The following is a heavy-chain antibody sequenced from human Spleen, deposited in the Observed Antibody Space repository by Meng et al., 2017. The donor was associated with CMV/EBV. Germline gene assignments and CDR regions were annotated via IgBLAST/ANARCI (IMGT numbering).Heavy chain of an antibody. Sequence: SVKVSCKASGGTFSSYAISWVRQAPGQGLEWMGGIIPILGIANYAQKFQGRVTITADKSTSTAYMELSSLRSEDTAVYFCARHVQGGIWYFDLWGRGTLVTVSS. J-gene: IGHJ2*01. V-gene: IGHV1-69*10. CDR1: GGTFSSYA. D-gene: IGHD3-10*02. CDR2: IIPILGIA. CDR3: ARHVQGGIWYFDL.